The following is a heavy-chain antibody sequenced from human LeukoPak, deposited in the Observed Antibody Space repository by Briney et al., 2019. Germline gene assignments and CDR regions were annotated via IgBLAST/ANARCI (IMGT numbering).Heavy chain of an antibody. CDR1: GFTVSSFG. V-gene: IGHV3-23*01. Sequence: GGSLRLSCAASGFTVSSFGMSWVRQAPGKGLEWVSAISGGAYSTYYADSVKGRFTISRDNSKNTLYLQMNGLRAEDTAVYYCAKDSPVLTYWGQGTLVTVSS. CDR2: ISGGAYST. CDR3: AKDSPVLTY. J-gene: IGHJ4*02.